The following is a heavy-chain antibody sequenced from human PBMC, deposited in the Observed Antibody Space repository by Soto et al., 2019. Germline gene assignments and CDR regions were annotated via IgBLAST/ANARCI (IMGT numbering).Heavy chain of an antibody. V-gene: IGHV1-69*02. CDR3: ARGAYCTNGVCYGPLDV. CDR1: GGTFSSYT. D-gene: IGHD2-8*01. J-gene: IGHJ6*04. Sequence: SVKVSCKASGGTFSSYTISWVRQAPGQGLEWMGRIIPILGIANYAQKFQGRVTITADKSTSTAYMELSSLRSEDTAVYYCARGAYCTNGVCYGPLDVWGKGTTVTVSS. CDR2: IIPILGIA.